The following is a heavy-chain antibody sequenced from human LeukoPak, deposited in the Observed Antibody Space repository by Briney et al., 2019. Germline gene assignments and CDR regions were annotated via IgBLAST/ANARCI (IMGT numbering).Heavy chain of an antibody. J-gene: IGHJ4*02. D-gene: IGHD2-2*01. CDR2: INHSGST. V-gene: IGHV4-34*01. CDR1: GGSFSGYY. Sequence: SETLSLTCAVYGGSFSGYYWSWIRQPPGKGLEWIGEINHSGSTNYNPSLKSRVTISVDTSKNQFSLKLSSVTAADTAVYYCARYCSSTSCQGGYYFDYWGQGTLVTVSS. CDR3: ARYCSSTSCQGGYYFDY.